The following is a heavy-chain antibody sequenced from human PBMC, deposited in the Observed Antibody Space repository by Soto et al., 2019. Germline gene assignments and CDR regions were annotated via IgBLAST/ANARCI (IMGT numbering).Heavy chain of an antibody. CDR2: ISGYNGDT. CDR1: GYTFTRYG. J-gene: IGHJ6*02. CDR3: AKNGQPPYYYYGLDV. V-gene: IGHV1-18*01. D-gene: IGHD2-8*01. Sequence: QGQLVQSGAEVKKPGASVKVSCKASGYTFTRYGISWVRQAPGQGLECMGWISGYNGDTKYAQKVQGRVTMTIDTSTTTAFMELRSLTSDDTAVYYCAKNGQPPYYYYGLDVWGQGTTVTVSS.